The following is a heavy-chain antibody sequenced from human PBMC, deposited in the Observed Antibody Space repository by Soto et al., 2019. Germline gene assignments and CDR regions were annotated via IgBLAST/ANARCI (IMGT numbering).Heavy chain of an antibody. J-gene: IGHJ4*02. D-gene: IGHD4-17*01. CDR2: IIPILGIA. V-gene: IGHV1-69*02. Sequence: QVQLVQSGAEVKKPGSSVKVSCKASGGTFSSYTISWVRQAPGQGLEWMGRIIPILGIANYAQKFQGRVTITADKSTSTAYMELSSLRSEDTAVYYGARADDYGDYFDYWGQGTLVTVSS. CDR3: ARADDYGDYFDY. CDR1: GGTFSSYT.